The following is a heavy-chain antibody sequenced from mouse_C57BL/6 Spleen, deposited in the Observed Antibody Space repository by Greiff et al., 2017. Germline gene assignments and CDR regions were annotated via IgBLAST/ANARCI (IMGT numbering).Heavy chain of an antibody. CDR1: GYAFSSYW. CDR2: IYPGDGDT. CDR3: ARGNWDGGFAY. V-gene: IGHV1-80*01. D-gene: IGHD4-1*02. J-gene: IGHJ3*01. Sequence: ESGAELVKPGASVKISCKASGYAFSSYWMNWVKQRPGKGLEWIGQIYPGDGDTNYNGKFKGKATLTADKSSSTAYMQLSSLTSEDSAVYFCARGNWDGGFAYWGQGTLVTVSA.